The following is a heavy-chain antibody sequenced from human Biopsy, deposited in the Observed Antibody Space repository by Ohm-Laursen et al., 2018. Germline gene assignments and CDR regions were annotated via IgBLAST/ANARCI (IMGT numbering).Heavy chain of an antibody. D-gene: IGHD3-9*01. CDR2: INPNSGNA. J-gene: IGHJ6*02. Sequence: GASVKASCKASGYTFAGYYLHWVRQAPGHGLEWMGWINPNSGNANYAQSFQGRLTVTRDTSISTAYMELTSLTFDDTAIYYCARVPAYPSIDGYYGLDLWGQGTTVIVSS. CDR3: ARVPAYPSIDGYYGLDL. V-gene: IGHV1-2*02. CDR1: GYTFAGYY.